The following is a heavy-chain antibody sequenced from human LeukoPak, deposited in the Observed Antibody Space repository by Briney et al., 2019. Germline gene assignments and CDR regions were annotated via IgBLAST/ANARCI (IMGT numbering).Heavy chain of an antibody. D-gene: IGHD2-15*01. V-gene: IGHV4-61*05. J-gene: IGHJ4*02. CDR3: ASLGYCSGGSCSWFFDC. CDR1: GGSISSSSYY. Sequence: SETLSLTCTVSGGSISSSSYYWGWIRQPPGKGLEWIGYIYYSGSTNYNPSLKSRVTISVDTSKNQFSLKLSSVTAADTAVYYCASLGYCSGGSCSWFFDCWGQGTLVTVSS. CDR2: IYYSGST.